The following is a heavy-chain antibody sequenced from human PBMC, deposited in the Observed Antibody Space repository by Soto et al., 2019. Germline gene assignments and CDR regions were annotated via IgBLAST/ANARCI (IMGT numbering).Heavy chain of an antibody. CDR1: GFTFSSYS. Sequence: GAYLRLSCAASGFTFSSYSMSWVRQAPGKGLEWVSAISGSGGSTYYADSVKGRFTISRDNSKNTLYLQMNSLRAEDTAVYYCAKDQGPTVVKRYNWFDPWGQGTLVTVSS. CDR2: ISGSGGST. J-gene: IGHJ5*02. CDR3: AKDQGPTVVKRYNWFDP. D-gene: IGHD4-17*01. V-gene: IGHV3-23*01.